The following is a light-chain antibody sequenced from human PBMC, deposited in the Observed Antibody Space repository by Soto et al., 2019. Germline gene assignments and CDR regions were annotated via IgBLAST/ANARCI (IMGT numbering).Light chain of an antibody. Sequence: EIVLTQSPSTLFFSPGGRATLSFMAIPTARSYLAWYQQKPGQAPRLLIYDVSNRATGVPAKFSGSGSETDFSLTISSLELEDFAVYYCQQRSNWPLTFGGGTKVDIK. CDR1: PTARSY. CDR3: QQRSNWPLT. V-gene: IGKV3-11*01. CDR2: DVS. J-gene: IGKJ4*01.